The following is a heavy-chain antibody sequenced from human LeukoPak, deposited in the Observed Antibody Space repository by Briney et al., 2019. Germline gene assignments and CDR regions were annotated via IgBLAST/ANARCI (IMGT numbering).Heavy chain of an antibody. Sequence: GGSLRLSCAASGFSFSNSWMSWVRQAPGKGLEWVGRIKSKADAGTTDYSAPVKGRFTLSRDDSKNMLSLQMNSLKTEDTAVYYCTTGYGDYYFDYWGQGTLVTVSS. J-gene: IGHJ4*02. CDR3: TTGYGDYYFDY. CDR2: IKSKADAGTT. V-gene: IGHV3-15*01. D-gene: IGHD4-17*01. CDR1: GFSFSNSW.